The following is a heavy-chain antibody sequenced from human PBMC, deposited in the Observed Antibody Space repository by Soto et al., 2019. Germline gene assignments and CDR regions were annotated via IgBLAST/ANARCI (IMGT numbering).Heavy chain of an antibody. CDR2: IHYSGST. J-gene: IGHJ3*02. V-gene: IGHV4-31*03. CDR1: GGSITIGTYY. Sequence: SETLSLTCSVSGGSITIGTYYWSWIRQHPGKGLEWIGYIHYSGSTYYNPSLKSRVAISLDTSKNQFSLKLSSVTAADTAVYYCASDLGDSGAFHIWGQGTMVTVSS. D-gene: IGHD4-17*01. CDR3: ASDLGDSGAFHI.